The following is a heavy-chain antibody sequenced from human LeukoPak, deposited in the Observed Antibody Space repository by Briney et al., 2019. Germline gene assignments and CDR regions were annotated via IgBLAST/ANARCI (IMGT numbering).Heavy chain of an antibody. CDR2: ISGSGVST. D-gene: IGHD2-2*01. Sequence: GGSLRLSCAASGFTFSDYYMSWIRQAPGKGLEWVSGISGSGVSTHYADSVKGRFTISRDNSNNTLYLQMSSLGAEDTAVYYCAKDWGMGDQLLRIDYWGQGTLDTVSS. CDR1: GFTFSDYY. J-gene: IGHJ4*02. CDR3: AKDWGMGDQLLRIDY. V-gene: IGHV3-23*01.